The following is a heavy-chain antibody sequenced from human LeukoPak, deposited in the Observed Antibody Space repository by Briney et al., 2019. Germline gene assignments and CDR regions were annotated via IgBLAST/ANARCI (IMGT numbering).Heavy chain of an antibody. D-gene: IGHD3-22*01. V-gene: IGHV1-69*13. CDR2: IIPIFGTA. J-gene: IGHJ4*02. CDR3: ARGPHYYDSSGHY. CDR1: GGTFSSYA. Sequence: ASVKVSCKASGGTFSSYAISWVRQAPGQGLEWMGGIIPIFGTANYAQKLQGRVTITADESTSTAYMELSSLRSEDTAVYYCARGPHYYDSSGHYWGQGTLVTVSS.